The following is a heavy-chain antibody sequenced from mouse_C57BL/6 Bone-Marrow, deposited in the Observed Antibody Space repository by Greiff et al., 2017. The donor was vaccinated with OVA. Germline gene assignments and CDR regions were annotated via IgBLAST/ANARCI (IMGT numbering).Heavy chain of an antibody. D-gene: IGHD1-1*01. Sequence: VKLVESGPGLVQPSQSLSITCTVSGFSLTSYGVHWVRQSPGKGLEWLGVIWRGGSTDYNAAFMSRLSITKDNSKSQVFFKMNRLQADDTAIYYCAKSGSSYAMDYWGQGTSVTVSS. CDR2: IWRGGST. J-gene: IGHJ4*01. CDR1: GFSLTSYG. CDR3: AKSGSSYAMDY. V-gene: IGHV2-5*01.